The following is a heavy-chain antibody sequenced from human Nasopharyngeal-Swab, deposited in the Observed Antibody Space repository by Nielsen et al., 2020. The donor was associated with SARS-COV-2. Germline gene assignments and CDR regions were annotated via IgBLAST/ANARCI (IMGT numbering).Heavy chain of an antibody. CDR1: GFTFSSYS. D-gene: IGHD2-2*01. J-gene: IGHJ5*02. V-gene: IGHV3-21*01. CDR3: ARDLIVVVPAAMDVHWFDP. Sequence: TCAASGFTFSSYSMNWVRQAPGKGLEWVSSISSSSSYIYYADSVKGRFTISRDNAKNSLYLQMNSLRAEDTAVYYCARDLIVVVPAAMDVHWFDPWGQGTLVTVSS. CDR2: ISSSSSYI.